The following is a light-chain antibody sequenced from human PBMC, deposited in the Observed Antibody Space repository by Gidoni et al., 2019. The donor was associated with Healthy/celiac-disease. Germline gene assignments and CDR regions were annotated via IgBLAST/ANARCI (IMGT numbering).Light chain of an antibody. CDR3: QQYGSSGT. J-gene: IGKJ2*01. CDR1: QSVSSSY. CDR2: GAF. Sequence: IVLTQSPGTLSLSPGERATLACRAMQSVSSSYLAWYQQKPGQAPRLLIYGAFSRATGIPDRFSGSGSVTDFTLTISRLEPEDFAVYYCQQYGSSGTFGQGTKLEIK. V-gene: IGKV3-20*01.